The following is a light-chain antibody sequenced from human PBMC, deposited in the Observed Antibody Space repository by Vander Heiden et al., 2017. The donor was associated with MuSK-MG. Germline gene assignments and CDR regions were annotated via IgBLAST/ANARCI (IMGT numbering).Light chain of an antibody. V-gene: IGKV4-1*01. CDR3: QQDHSTPQT. J-gene: IGKJ2*01. Sequence: DIVWTQSPDTVALSLGESATINCKSSQSVLYSSNNKNYLAWYQQKPGQPPKLLIYWASTRESGVPDRFSGSGSGTDFTLTISTLQAEDVAVYYCQQDHSTPQTFGQGTKLEIK. CDR2: WAS. CDR1: QSVLYSSNNKNY.